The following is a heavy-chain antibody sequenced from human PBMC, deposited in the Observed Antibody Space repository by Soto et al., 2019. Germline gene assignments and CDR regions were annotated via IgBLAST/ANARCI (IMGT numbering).Heavy chain of an antibody. D-gene: IGHD6-13*01. CDR1: GGSISSGGYS. CDR2: IYHSGST. CDR3: ARSGYSSSWYWVY. J-gene: IGHJ4*02. V-gene: IGHV4-30-2*01. Sequence: ASETLSLTCAVSGGSISSGGYSWSWIRQPPGKGLEWIGYIYHSGSTYYNPSLKSRVTISVDTSKNQFSLQLNSVTPEDTAVYYCARSGYSSSWYWVYWGQGTLVTVSS.